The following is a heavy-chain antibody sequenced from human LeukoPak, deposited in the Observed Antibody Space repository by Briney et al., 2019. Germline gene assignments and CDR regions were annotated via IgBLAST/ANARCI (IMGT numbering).Heavy chain of an antibody. CDR1: GFTFSSYA. J-gene: IGHJ4*02. D-gene: IGHD6-13*01. CDR2: ISYDGSNK. V-gene: IGHV3-30-3*02. Sequence: QSGRSLRLSCAASGFTFSSYAMHWVRQAPGKGLEWVAVISYDGSNKYYADSVKGRFTISRDNSKNTLYLQMNSLRAEDTAVYYCAKSGGSSRSLDYWGQGTLVTVSS. CDR3: AKSGGSSRSLDY.